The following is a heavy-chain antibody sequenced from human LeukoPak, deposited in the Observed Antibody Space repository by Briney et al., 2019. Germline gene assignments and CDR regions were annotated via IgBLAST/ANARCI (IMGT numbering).Heavy chain of an antibody. D-gene: IGHD6-13*01. CDR1: GGSISSGGYS. Sequence: PSETLSLTCAVSGGSISSGGYSWSWIRQPPGKGLEWIGYIYHSGSTYYNPSLKSRVTISLDRSKNQFSLKLRSVTAADTAVYYCARYAPDSGSWYVPYYFDYWGQGTLVTVSS. CDR2: IYHSGST. V-gene: IGHV4-30-2*01. CDR3: ARYAPDSGSWYVPYYFDY. J-gene: IGHJ4*02.